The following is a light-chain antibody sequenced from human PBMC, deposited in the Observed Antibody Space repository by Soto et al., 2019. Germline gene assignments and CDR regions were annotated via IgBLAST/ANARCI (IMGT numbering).Light chain of an antibody. V-gene: IGLV2-8*01. CDR3: PSYVGTNSYV. Sequence: QSVLTQPPSASGSPGQSVTISCTGTSSDVGGYNYVSWYQQHPGKAPKLIIYEVYKRPSGVPDRFSGSKSGNTAALTVSGLQAEDEADYYCPSYVGTNSYVFGTGTKVTVL. CDR1: SSDVGGYNY. J-gene: IGLJ1*01. CDR2: EVY.